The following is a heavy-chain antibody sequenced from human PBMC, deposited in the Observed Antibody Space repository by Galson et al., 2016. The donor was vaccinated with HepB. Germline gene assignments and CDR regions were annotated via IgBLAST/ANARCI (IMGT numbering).Heavy chain of an antibody. CDR3: ARDREYAFDI. V-gene: IGHV3-48*01. D-gene: IGHD2/OR15-2a*01. CDR2: ITSDSTNI. Sequence: ASGLNFGIDSMNWVRRAPGKGLEWIAYITSDSTNIQYAASVQGRFTISRDNAERSVYLQMNSLKVEDTAGYFCARDREYAFDIWGQGTEVTVSS. J-gene: IGHJ3*02. CDR1: GLNFGIDS.